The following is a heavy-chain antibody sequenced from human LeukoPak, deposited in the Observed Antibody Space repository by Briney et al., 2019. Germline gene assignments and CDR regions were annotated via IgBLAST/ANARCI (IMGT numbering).Heavy chain of an antibody. CDR1: GFTFSSYA. D-gene: IGHD2-2*01. CDR2: ISYDGSNK. J-gene: IGHJ1*01. Sequence: GGSLRLSCAASGFTFSSYAMHWVRRAPGKGLEWVAVISYDGSNKYYADSVKGRFTISRDNSKNTLYLQMNSLRAEDTAVYYCAREFREVVPSLGIEPYAEYFQHWGQGTLVTVSS. CDR3: AREFREVVPSLGIEPYAEYFQH. V-gene: IGHV3-30*04.